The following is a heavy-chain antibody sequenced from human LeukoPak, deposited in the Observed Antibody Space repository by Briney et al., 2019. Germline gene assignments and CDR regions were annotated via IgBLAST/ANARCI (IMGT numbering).Heavy chain of an antibody. CDR2: ISGSTGDT. D-gene: IGHD4-17*01. CDR1: GYTFTGYY. J-gene: IGHJ4*02. V-gene: IGHV1-18*03. Sequence: GASVKVSCKASGYTFTGYYMHWVRQAPGQGLEWMGWISGSTGDTNYAQKFQGRVTMTADTSSSTAYMELRSLRLDDMAVYYCARDENYGIFFNVDYWGQGTLVTVSS. CDR3: ARDENYGIFFNVDY.